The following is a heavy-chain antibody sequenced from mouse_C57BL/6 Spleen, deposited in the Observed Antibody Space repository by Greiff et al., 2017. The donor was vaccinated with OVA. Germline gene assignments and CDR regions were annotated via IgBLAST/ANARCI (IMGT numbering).Heavy chain of an antibody. CDR2: ISYDGSN. D-gene: IGHD1-1*01. CDR1: GYSITSGYY. J-gene: IGHJ1*03. CDR3: ARDTTVVAPDWYFDV. Sequence: QESGPGLVKPSQSLSLTCSVTGYSITSGYYWNWIRQFPGNKLEWMGYISYDGSNNYNPSLKNRISITRDTSKNQFFLKLNSVTTEDTATYYCARDTTVVAPDWYFDVWGTGTTVTVSS. V-gene: IGHV3-6*01.